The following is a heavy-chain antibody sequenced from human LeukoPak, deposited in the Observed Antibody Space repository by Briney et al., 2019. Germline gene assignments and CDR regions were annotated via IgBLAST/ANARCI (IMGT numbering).Heavy chain of an antibody. D-gene: IGHD1-26*01. J-gene: IGHJ5*02. CDR3: ARAVGSFESNWFDP. Sequence: SETLSLTCTVSGGSISSRSYYWSWIRQPAGKGLEWIGRIYTSGGANYNPSLKSRVTISLDTSKNQFSLRLSSVTAADTAVYYCARAVGSFESNWFDPCGQGTLATVSS. CDR2: IYTSGGA. V-gene: IGHV4-61*02. CDR1: GGSISSRSYY.